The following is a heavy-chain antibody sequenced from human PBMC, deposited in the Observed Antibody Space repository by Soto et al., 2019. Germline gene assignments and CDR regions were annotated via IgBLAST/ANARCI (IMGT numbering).Heavy chain of an antibody. CDR1: GYTFTSYG. V-gene: IGHV1-18*01. Sequence: QVQLVPSGAEVKKPGASVKVSCKASGYTFTSYGISWVRQAPGQGLEWMGWISAYNGNTNYAQKLQGRVTMTTDTSTSTAYMELRSLRSDDTAVYYCARAGYKTYYDFWNGPRAPPGFDPWGQGTLVTVSS. J-gene: IGHJ5*02. CDR2: ISAYNGNT. CDR3: ARAGYKTYYDFWNGPRAPPGFDP. D-gene: IGHD3-3*01.